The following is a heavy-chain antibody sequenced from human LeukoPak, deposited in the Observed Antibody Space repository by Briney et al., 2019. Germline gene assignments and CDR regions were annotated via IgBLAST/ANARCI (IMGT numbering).Heavy chain of an antibody. D-gene: IGHD1-26*01. CDR2: IYYSGST. CDR3: ARWDSGTRAFDY. V-gene: IGHV4-59*08. CDR1: GGSISSYY. J-gene: IGHJ4*02. Sequence: SETLSLTCTVSGGSISSYYWSWIRQPPGKGLEWIGYIYYSGSTSYNPSLKSRVTMSVDTSKNQFSLKLSSVTAADTAVYYCARWDSGTRAFDYWGQGTLVTVSS.